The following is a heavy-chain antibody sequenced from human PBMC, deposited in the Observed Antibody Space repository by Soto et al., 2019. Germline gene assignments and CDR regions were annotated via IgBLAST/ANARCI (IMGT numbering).Heavy chain of an antibody. CDR1: GGSISSGGYY. V-gene: IGHV4-31*03. Sequence: PSETLSLTCTVSGGSISSGGYYWSWIRQHPGKGLEWIGYIYYSGSTYYNPSLKSRVTISVDTSKNQFSLKLSSVTAADTAVYYCARVGVKAAAGRGLFDYWGQGTLVTVSS. D-gene: IGHD6-13*01. J-gene: IGHJ4*02. CDR3: ARVGVKAAAGRGLFDY. CDR2: IYYSGST.